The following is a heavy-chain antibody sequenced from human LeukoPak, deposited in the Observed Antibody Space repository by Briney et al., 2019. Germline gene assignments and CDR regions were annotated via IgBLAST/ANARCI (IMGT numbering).Heavy chain of an antibody. J-gene: IGHJ4*02. CDR1: GYTFTNYY. V-gene: IGHV1-46*01. D-gene: IGHD4/OR15-4a*01. Sequence: ASVKVSCKATGYTFTNYYIHWVRQAPGQGLEWMGIINPSGGSTTYTQKFQGRVTMTRDTSTSTVYMELSGLTSEDTAVFYCARDRRLWGSSPPVYWGQGTLVTVSS. CDR2: INPSGGST. CDR3: ARDRRLWGSSPPVY.